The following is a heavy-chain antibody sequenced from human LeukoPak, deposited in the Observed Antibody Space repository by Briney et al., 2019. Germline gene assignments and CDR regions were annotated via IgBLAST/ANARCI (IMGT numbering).Heavy chain of an antibody. CDR1: GFTFSSYA. V-gene: IGHV3-23*01. CDR2: ISGSGGST. D-gene: IGHD2-2*01. CDR3: ASETLGYCSSTSCETPFDY. Sequence: PGGSLRLSCAASGFTFSSYAMSWVRQAPGKGLEWVSAISGSGGSTYYADSVKGRFTISRDNSKNTLYLQMNSLRAEDTAVYYCASETLGYCSSTSCETPFDYWGQGTLVTVSS. J-gene: IGHJ4*02.